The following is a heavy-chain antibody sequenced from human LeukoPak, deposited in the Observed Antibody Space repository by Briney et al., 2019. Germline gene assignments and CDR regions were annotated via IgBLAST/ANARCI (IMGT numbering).Heavy chain of an antibody. V-gene: IGHV3-21*04. CDR1: GFNFRSYA. D-gene: IGHD3-22*01. Sequence: GGSLRLSCAASGFNFRSYAMNWVRQAPGQGLEWVSSIGSTSNFKFYADSVKGRFTISRDNAKNSLYLQMNSLRAEDTAVYYCARGYYYDSTPFDYWGQGTLVTVSS. CDR2: IGSTSNFK. CDR3: ARGYYYDSTPFDY. J-gene: IGHJ4*02.